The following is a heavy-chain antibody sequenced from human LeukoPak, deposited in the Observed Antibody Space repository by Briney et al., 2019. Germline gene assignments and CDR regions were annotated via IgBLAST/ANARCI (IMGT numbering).Heavy chain of an antibody. J-gene: IGHJ4*02. CDR1: VYTFTGYS. D-gene: IGHD5-12*01. CDR2: INPNSGVT. CDR3: ARVLDSGYPVWDC. Sequence: ASVKVSCKASVYTFTGYSMHWVRQAPGQGLEWMGWINPNSGVTNYAQRFQGRVTMTRDTSISTAYMELSRLRSDDTVFYYCARVLDSGYPVWDCWGQGTLVTVSS. V-gene: IGHV1-2*02.